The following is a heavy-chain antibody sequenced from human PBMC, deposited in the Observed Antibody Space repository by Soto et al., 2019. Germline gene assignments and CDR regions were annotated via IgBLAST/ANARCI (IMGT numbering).Heavy chain of an antibody. V-gene: IGHV3-23*01. CDR1: GFTFSSYA. CDR2: ISGSGDRT. D-gene: IGHD3-22*01. CDR3: AKWREGTMIYFDH. J-gene: IGHJ4*02. Sequence: EVQLLESGGGLVQPGGSLRLSCAASGFTFSSYAMNWARQAPGKGLEWVSSISGSGDRTNYTESVKGRFTISRDNSKNTLYLQMYSLRAEDTAVYYCAKWREGTMIYFDHWGQGALVTVSS.